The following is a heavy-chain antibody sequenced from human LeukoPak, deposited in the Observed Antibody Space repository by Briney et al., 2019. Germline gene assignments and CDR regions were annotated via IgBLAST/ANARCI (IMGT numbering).Heavy chain of an antibody. J-gene: IGHJ4*02. CDR1: GVSINSINW. CDR2: IYHTRGL. Sequence: SETLSLTCAVSGVSINSINWWSWVRHSPGQGLECIGEIYHTRGLNYNPSLKGRVTLSLDKTQTQFSLRLSSVTAADTAVYYCARNPRGGYTFDYWGQGTLVTVSS. D-gene: IGHD6-25*01. V-gene: IGHV4-4*02. CDR3: ARNPRGGYTFDY.